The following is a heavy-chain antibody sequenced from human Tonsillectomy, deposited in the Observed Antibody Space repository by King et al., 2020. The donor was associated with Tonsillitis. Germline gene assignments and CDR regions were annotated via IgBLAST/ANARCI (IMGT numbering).Heavy chain of an antibody. CDR2: INPDSDAA. CDR1: GYSFSDYS. CDR3: ARDTGGWRAFDD. J-gene: IGHJ4*02. V-gene: IGHV1-2*06. Sequence: QLVPSGAEVKKPGASVKVSCQASGYSFSDYSIHWVRQAPGQGLEWMGRINPDSDAADYALSFEDRVTMTRDTSTHTAYMEMSRLRSDDTAVFFCARDTGGWRAFDDWGQGTLVTVSS. D-gene: IGHD6-19*01.